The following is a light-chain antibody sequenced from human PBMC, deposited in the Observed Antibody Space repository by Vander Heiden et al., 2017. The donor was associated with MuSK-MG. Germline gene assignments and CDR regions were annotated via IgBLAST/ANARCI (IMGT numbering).Light chain of an antibody. CDR2: KDS. J-gene: IGLJ3*02. CDR3: YSAADNNLGV. V-gene: IGLV3-27*01. CDR1: VLAKKY. Sequence: SSELTQPSSVSVSPGQTARITCSGDVLAKKYARWFQQKPGQAPVLVIYKDSERPSGIPERFSGSSSGNTVTLTISGAQVEDEADYYCYSAADNNLGVFGGGTKLTVL.